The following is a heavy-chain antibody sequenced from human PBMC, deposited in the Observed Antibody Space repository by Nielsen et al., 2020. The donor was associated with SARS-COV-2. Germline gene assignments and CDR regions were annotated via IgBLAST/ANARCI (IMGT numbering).Heavy chain of an antibody. J-gene: IGHJ6*02. D-gene: IGHD3-10*01. Sequence: GGSLRLSCIVSGFNFRGYWMTWVRQAPGKGLEWVGNIKLDGSEKYYVDSVKGRFTISRDNARNTLYLQMNSLRAEDTAVYYCAKDLISQTWRDPMEGGMDVWGQGTTVTVSS. CDR1: GFNFRGYW. V-gene: IGHV3-7*03. CDR3: AKDLISQTWRDPMEGGMDV. CDR2: IKLDGSEK.